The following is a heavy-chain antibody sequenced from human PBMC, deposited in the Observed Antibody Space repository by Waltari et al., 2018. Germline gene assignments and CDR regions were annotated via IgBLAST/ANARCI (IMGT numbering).Heavy chain of an antibody. J-gene: IGHJ2*01. CDR1: GFTVNGKY. V-gene: IGHV3-53*02. CDR2: LYSGGST. Sequence: EVQMVETGGGLIQPGGSLRPSCAVSGFTVNGKYMSWVRQAPGKGLEWVSVLYSGGSTFYADSVKGRFSISREISKNTLYLQMNSLRAEDTAVYYCARDRPFDLWGRGTLVTVSS. CDR3: ARDRPFDL.